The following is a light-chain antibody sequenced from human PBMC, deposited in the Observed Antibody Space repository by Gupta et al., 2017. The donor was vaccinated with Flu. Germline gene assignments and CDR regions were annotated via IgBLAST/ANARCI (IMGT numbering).Light chain of an antibody. J-gene: IGKJ2*03. CDR2: GAS. CDR1: QSVSSSY. CDR3: QLYGSAPQYS. V-gene: IGKV3-20*01. Sequence: EIVLTQSPGTLSLSPGERATLSCRASQSVSSSYLAWYQQKPGQAPRLLIYGASSRATGIPDRFSGSGYGTDFTLTISRLEPEDFAVYYCQLYGSAPQYSFGPGTKLEIK.